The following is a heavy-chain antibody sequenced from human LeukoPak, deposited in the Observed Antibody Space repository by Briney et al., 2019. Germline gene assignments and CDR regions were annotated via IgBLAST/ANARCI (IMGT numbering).Heavy chain of an antibody. Sequence: GASVKVSCKASGYTFTGYYMHWVRQAPGQGLEWMGWISAYNGNTNYAQKLQGRVTMTTDTSTSTAYMELRSLRTDDTAVYYCASNPETRDGYDQSYCYCDLWGGGPLVTVSS. V-gene: IGHV1-18*04. D-gene: IGHD5-24*01. CDR2: ISAYNGNT. CDR3: ASNPETRDGYDQSYCYCDL. CDR1: GYTFTGYY. J-gene: IGHJ2*01.